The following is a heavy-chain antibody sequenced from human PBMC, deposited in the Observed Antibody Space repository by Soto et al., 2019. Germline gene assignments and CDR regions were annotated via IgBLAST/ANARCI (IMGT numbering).Heavy chain of an antibody. CDR2: NYYSGST. CDR3: GYYVSGKGWCDP. V-gene: IGHV4-31*03. J-gene: IGHJ5*02. CDR1: GGSISSMNYY. Sequence: QVQLQESGPGLVKPSQTLSLTCTVSGGSISSMNYYWSWLRQHPGKGLEWIGYNYYSGSTYYTPSLNSRMTLSVDTSKNQFSLKLGSVTCADTAVYSCGYYVSGKGWCDPGGEGTLVPVSS. D-gene: IGHD3-10*01.